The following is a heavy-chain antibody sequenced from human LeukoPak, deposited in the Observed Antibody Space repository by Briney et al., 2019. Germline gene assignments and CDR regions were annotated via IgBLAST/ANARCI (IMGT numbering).Heavy chain of an antibody. D-gene: IGHD3-10*01. J-gene: IGHJ4*02. CDR1: GYSFTNYY. CDR3: QSGRDLRWFGDQLGDYSDY. Sequence: ASVKVSCKTSGYSFTNYYINWVRQAPGQGPEWMGWINPNSGGANYAQKFQGRVTMTRDTSISTAYMEMSRLRSDDTAMYYCQSGRDLRWFGDQLGDYSDYWGQGTLVTVSS. V-gene: IGHV1-2*02. CDR2: INPNSGGA.